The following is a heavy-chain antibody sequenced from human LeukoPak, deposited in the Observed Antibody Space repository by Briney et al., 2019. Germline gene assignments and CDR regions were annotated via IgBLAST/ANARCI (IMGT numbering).Heavy chain of an antibody. CDR1: GFTFDDYA. D-gene: IGHD3-3*01. CDR3: AKDSSRFLEWLSTFVDY. CDR2: ISGDGGST. Sequence: VGSLRLSCAASGFTFDDYAMHWVRQAPGKGLEWVSLISGDGGSTYYADSVKGRFTISRDNSKNSLYLQMNSLRTEDTALYYCAKDSSRFLEWLSTFVDYWGQGTLVTVSS. J-gene: IGHJ4*02. V-gene: IGHV3-43*02.